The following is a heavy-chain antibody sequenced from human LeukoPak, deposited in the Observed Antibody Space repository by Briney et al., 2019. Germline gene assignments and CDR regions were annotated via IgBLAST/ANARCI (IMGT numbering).Heavy chain of an antibody. V-gene: IGHV4-31*03. D-gene: IGHD5-24*01. CDR3: ARDEREGAFDI. CDR1: GDSISSGAYY. Sequence: SQTLSLTCTVSGDSISSGAYYWSWIRQHPGKGLEWIGYISYSWNTYYNPSLRSRLRKSVDKSKNQYSLELSSVPAADTAMYYCARDEREGAFDIWGRGTMVTVSS. CDR2: ISYSWNT. J-gene: IGHJ3*02.